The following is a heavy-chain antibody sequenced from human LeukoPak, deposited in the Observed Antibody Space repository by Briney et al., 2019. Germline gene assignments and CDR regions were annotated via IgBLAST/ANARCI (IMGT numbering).Heavy chain of an antibody. CDR3: ARSRTAAGSFVY. D-gene: IGHD6-13*01. CDR1: GYTFTSYD. V-gene: IGHV1-18*01. Sequence: ASVKVSCKASGYTFTSYDINWVRQAPGQGLEWMGWISAYNGNTNYAQKLQGRVTMTTDTSTSTAYMELRSLRSDDTAVYYCARSRTAAGSFVYWGQGTLVTVSS. J-gene: IGHJ4*02. CDR2: ISAYNGNT.